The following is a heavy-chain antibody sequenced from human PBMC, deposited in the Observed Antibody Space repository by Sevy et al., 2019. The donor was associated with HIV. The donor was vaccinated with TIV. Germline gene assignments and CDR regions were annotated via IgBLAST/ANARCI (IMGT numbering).Heavy chain of an antibody. CDR1: GFCFGDYA. D-gene: IGHD1-26*01. Sequence: GGSLRLSCTASGFCFGDYAMNWVRQPPGKGLEWVAFLKNKARGGTLDHAESVKGRFTISRDDTKSIVYLLRNDLRTEDAGVYYCTRWEGAKSIFDYWGQGTLVTVSS. V-gene: IGHV3-49*04. CDR2: LKNKARGGTL. CDR3: TRWEGAKSIFDY. J-gene: IGHJ4*02.